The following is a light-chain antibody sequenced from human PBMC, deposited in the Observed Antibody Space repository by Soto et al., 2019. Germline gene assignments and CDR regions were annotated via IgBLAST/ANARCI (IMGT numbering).Light chain of an antibody. CDR1: SSNIGSNY. Sequence: QAVVTQPPSASGTPGQRVTISCSGSSSNIGSNYVYWYQQLPGTAPKLLIYRNNQRPSGVPDRFSGSKSGTSASLAISGLRSEDEADYYCQSYDSGLVGLVFGTGTKLTVL. V-gene: IGLV1-47*01. J-gene: IGLJ2*01. CDR3: QSYDSGLVGLV. CDR2: RNN.